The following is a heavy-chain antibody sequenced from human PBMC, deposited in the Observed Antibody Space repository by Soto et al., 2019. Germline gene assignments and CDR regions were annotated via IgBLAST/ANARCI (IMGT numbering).Heavy chain of an antibody. CDR1: GFTCRSSA. Sequence: GGSLRLSCAASGFTCRSSAMSWVRHGPGKGLEWVSGISGSGDATYYADSLKGRFTISRDNSKNTLFLQMNSLRAEDTALYYCAQDAYGSITDGAFDVWGQGTMVT. CDR2: ISGSGDAT. CDR3: AQDAYGSITDGAFDV. J-gene: IGHJ3*01. V-gene: IGHV3-23*01. D-gene: IGHD3-16*01.